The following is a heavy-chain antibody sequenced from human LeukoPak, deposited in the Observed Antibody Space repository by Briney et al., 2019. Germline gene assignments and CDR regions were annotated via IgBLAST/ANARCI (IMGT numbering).Heavy chain of an antibody. CDR3: ARGPGYCSGGSCYEYYFDY. V-gene: IGHV1-8*01. CDR2: MNPNSGNT. D-gene: IGHD2-15*01. J-gene: IGHJ4*02. CDR1: GYTFTSYD. Sequence: ASVKVSCKASGYTFTSYDINWVRQATGQGLEWMGWMNPNSGNTGYAQKFQGRVTMTRNTSISTAYMELSSLRSEDTAAYYCARGPGYCSGGSCYEYYFDYWGQGTLVTVSS.